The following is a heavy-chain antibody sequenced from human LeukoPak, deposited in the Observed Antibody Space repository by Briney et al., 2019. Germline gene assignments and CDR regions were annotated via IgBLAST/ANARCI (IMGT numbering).Heavy chain of an antibody. V-gene: IGHV4-31*03. CDR3: ARRSSRGGGYYFDY. CDR1: GGSVSSGRYY. CDR2: IDYRGNT. J-gene: IGHJ4*02. Sequence: PSETLSLTCTVPGGSVSSGRYYWSWLRQHPGKGLEWIGYIDYRGNTHYNPSLESRVTISVDTSRNQFSLKVRSVTAADTAVYYCARRSSRGGGYYFDYWGQGTLVTVSS. D-gene: IGHD6-6*01.